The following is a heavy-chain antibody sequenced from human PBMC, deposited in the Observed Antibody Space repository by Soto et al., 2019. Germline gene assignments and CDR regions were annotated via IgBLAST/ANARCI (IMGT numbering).Heavy chain of an antibody. CDR1: GFTFSSYA. CDR3: AKGVGYSAKWGGYYYYYMDV. Sequence: GSLRLSCAASGFTFSSYAMSWVRQAPGKGLEWVSAISGSGGSTYYADSVKGRFTITRDNSKNTLYLQMNSLRAEDTAVYYCAKGVGYSAKWGGYYYYYMDVWGKGTTVTVSS. CDR2: ISGSGGST. V-gene: IGHV3-23*01. J-gene: IGHJ6*03. D-gene: IGHD5-12*01.